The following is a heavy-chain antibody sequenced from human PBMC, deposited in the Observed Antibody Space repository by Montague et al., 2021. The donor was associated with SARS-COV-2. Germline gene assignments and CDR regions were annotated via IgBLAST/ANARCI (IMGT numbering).Heavy chain of an antibody. Sequence: SLRLSCAASGFTFSNYWMSWVRQAPGKGLEWVANIKQDGSEKHYVDSVKGRFTISRDNAKNSLYLQMNSLRAEDTAVYFCARDQGQGYCGGDCDVVLDYWGQGTLVTVSS. V-gene: IGHV3-7*01. CDR1: GFTFSNYW. J-gene: IGHJ4*02. D-gene: IGHD2-21*01. CDR2: IKQDGSEK. CDR3: ARDQGQGYCGGDCDVVLDY.